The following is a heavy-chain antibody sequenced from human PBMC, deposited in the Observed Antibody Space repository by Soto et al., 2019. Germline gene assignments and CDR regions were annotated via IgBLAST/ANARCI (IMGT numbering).Heavy chain of an antibody. CDR1: TGSISSADYY. J-gene: IGHJ4*02. D-gene: IGHD6-6*01. CDR3: ATTHPYSSSFDY. Sequence: TLSLTCTVSTGSISSADYYWSWIRQPPGKGLEWIGYIYYSGSTYYNPSLKSRVTISVDTSKNQFSLKLSSVTAADTAVYYCATTHPYSSSFDYWGQGTLVTVSS. V-gene: IGHV4-30-4*01. CDR2: IYYSGST.